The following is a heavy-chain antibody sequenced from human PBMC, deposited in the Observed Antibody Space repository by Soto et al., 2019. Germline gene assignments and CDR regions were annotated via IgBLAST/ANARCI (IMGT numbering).Heavy chain of an antibody. Sequence: QVQLVQSGAEVRKPGSSVKVSCKASGGAFSRYTTSWVRQAPGQGLEWMGRIIPILGIANYAQKFQGRVTMTPDESTSTAYMELSSLRSDDTAVYYCARDTMTPLIDNWGQGTLVTVSS. V-gene: IGHV1-69*08. D-gene: IGHD3-22*01. J-gene: IGHJ4*02. CDR3: ARDTMTPLIDN. CDR1: GGAFSRYT. CDR2: IIPILGIA.